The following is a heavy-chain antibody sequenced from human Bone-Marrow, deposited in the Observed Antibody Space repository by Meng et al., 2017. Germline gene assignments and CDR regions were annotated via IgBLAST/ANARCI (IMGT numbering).Heavy chain of an antibody. CDR3: ARGPIEVYASSHPPTDYYYGMDV. CDR2: INPSGGST. J-gene: IGHJ6*02. Sequence: ASVKVSCKASGYTFTSYYMHWVRQAPGQGLEWMGIINPSGGSTSYAQKFQGRVTMTSDTSTSTVYMELSSLRSEDTAVYYCARGPIEVYASSHPPTDYYYGMDVWGQGTTVTVSS. D-gene: IGHD2-8*01. CDR1: GYTFTSYY. V-gene: IGHV1-46*01.